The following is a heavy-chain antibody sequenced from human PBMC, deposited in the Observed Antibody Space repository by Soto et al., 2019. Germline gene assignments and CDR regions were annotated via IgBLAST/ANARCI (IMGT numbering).Heavy chain of an antibody. CDR1: GFTFSSYG. J-gene: IGHJ3*02. Sequence: QVQLVESGGGVVQPGRSLRLSCAASGFTFSSYGMHWVRQAPGKGLEWVAVIWYDGSNKYYADSVKGRFTISRDNSKNTLYLQMSSRRAEDTAVYYCARDSGEIVVVPAAMGAFDIWGQGTMVTVSS. CDR2: IWYDGSNK. V-gene: IGHV3-33*01. CDR3: ARDSGEIVVVPAAMGAFDI. D-gene: IGHD2-2*01.